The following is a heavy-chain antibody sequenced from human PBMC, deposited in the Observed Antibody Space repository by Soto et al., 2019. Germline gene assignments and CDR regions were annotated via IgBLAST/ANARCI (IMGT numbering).Heavy chain of an antibody. CDR3: ARDTADIVVVPAAIVDY. Sequence: ASVKVCCKDSGYTFTSYGISWVRQAPGQGLEWMGWISAYNGNTNYAQKLQGRVTMTTDTSTSTAYMELRSLRSDDTAVYYCARDTADIVVVPAAIVDYWGQGTLVTVSS. CDR1: GYTFTSYG. V-gene: IGHV1-18*01. CDR2: ISAYNGNT. J-gene: IGHJ4*02. D-gene: IGHD2-2*01.